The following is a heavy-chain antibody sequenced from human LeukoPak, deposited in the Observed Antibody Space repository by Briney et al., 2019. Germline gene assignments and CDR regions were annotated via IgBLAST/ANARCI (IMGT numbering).Heavy chain of an antibody. CDR2: IYYSGST. J-gene: IGHJ6*03. D-gene: IGHD3-10*01. CDR3: ARRRGSGSYYKAYYYYYYMDV. V-gene: IGHV4-59*01. Sequence: PSETLSLTCTVSGGSISSYYWSWIRQPPGKGLEWIGYIYYSGSTNYNPSLKGRVTISVDTSKNQFSLKLSSVTAADTAVYYCARRRGSGSYYKAYYYYYYMDVWGKGTTVTISS. CDR1: GGSISSYY.